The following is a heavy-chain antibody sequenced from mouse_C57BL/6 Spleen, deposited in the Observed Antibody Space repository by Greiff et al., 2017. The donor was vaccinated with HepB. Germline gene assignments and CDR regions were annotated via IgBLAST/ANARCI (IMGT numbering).Heavy chain of an antibody. J-gene: IGHJ4*01. CDR1: GYAFSSSW. CDR3: ARTLILPSMDY. Sequence: VQLQQSGPELVKPGASVKISCKASGYAFSSSWMNWVKQRPGKGLEWIGRIYPGDGDTNYNGKFKGKATLTADKSSSTAYMQLSSLTSEDSAVYFCARTLILPSMDYWGQGTSVTVSS. D-gene: IGHD1-1*01. V-gene: IGHV1-82*01. CDR2: IYPGDGDT.